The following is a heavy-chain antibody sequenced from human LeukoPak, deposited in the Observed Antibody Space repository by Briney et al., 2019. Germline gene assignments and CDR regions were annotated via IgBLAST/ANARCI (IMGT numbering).Heavy chain of an antibody. V-gene: IGHV4-34*01. CDR2: VNHSGST. CDR1: GGSFSGYY. Sequence: PSQTLSLTCAVYGGSFSGYYWGWIRQPPGKGLEWIGEVNHSGSTNYNPSLKSRVTMSVDTSKNQFSLKLSSVTAADTAVYYCARGEAAAGPMDYMDVWDTGATVTVSS. J-gene: IGHJ6*03. D-gene: IGHD6-13*01. CDR3: ARGEAAAGPMDYMDV.